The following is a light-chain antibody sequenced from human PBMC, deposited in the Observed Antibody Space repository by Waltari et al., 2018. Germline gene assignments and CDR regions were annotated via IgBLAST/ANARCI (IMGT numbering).Light chain of an antibody. CDR3: SSYAGSNNVV. J-gene: IGLJ2*01. CDR2: EVS. V-gene: IGLV2-8*01. CDR1: SSDAGRYNY. Sequence: QSALTPPPSASGSPGQSVTISCTGTSSDAGRYNYVSWYQQHPGKAPKLMIYEVSKRPSGVPARLSGSKSGNTASLTVSGLQAEDEADYYCSSYAGSNNVVFGGGTKLTVL.